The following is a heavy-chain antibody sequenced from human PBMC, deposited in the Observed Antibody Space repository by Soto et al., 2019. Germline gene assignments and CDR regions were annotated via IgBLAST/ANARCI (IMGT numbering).Heavy chain of an antibody. CDR1: GYTFTGYY. CDR2: INPNSGGT. D-gene: IGHD5-18*01. Sequence: ASVKVSCKASGYTFTGYYMHWVRQAPGQGLEWMGWINPNSGGTNYAQKFQGRVTMTRDTSISTAYMELSRLRSDDTAVYYCAIYVDTAMVTRSSDDYWGQGSLVTVSS. V-gene: IGHV1-2*02. J-gene: IGHJ4*02. CDR3: AIYVDTAMVTRSSDDY.